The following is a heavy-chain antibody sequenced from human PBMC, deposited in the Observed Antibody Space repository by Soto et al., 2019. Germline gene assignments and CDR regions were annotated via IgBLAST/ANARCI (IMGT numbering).Heavy chain of an antibody. CDR2: ISGNSAYI. Sequence: PGGSLRLSCAASGFTFRSFTMNWVRQAPGKGLEWVSTISGNSAYIYYTDALRGRSTISRDNAKNSLHLQMNSLRAEDTAVYYRTRDASRDSSARGWFDPWGPGTLVTVSS. D-gene: IGHD6-13*01. V-gene: IGHV3-21*01. J-gene: IGHJ5*02. CDR1: GFTFRSFT. CDR3: TRDASRDSSARGWFDP.